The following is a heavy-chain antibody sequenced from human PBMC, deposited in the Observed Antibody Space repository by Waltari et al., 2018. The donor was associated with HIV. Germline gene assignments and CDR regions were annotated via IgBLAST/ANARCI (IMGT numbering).Heavy chain of an antibody. J-gene: IGHJ3*01. CDR3: ARVPFASSWSADSFDV. Sequence: VQLEESGGGVVQPGRSRRLSCAPSGFRVSDYGMPGVRKAPGKGLQWVAVIWYDGSKKEYSESVKGRFTIAKDNSKNTLFLQMNSLRVDDTAVYFCARVPFASSWSADSFDVWGPGTRITVSS. CDR1: GFRVSDYG. D-gene: IGHD6-13*01. V-gene: IGHV3-33*01. CDR2: IWYDGSKK.